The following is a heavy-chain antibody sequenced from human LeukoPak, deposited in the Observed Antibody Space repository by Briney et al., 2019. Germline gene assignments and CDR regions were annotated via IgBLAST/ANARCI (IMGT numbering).Heavy chain of an antibody. J-gene: IGHJ6*03. CDR1: GFTFSSYE. D-gene: IGHD3-3*01. CDR3: ARDGFGVVTYYYYMDV. V-gene: IGHV3-48*03. CDR2: ITSSGGTI. Sequence: GGSLRLSCAASGFTFSSYEMNWVRQAPGKGLEWISYITSSGGTIYYADSVKGRFTISRDNAKNSLYLQMNSLRAEDTAVYYFARDGFGVVTYYYYMDVWGKGTTVTVSS.